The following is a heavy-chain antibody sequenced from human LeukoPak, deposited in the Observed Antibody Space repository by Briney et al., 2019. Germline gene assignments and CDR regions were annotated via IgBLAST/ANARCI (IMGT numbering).Heavy chain of an antibody. CDR1: GDSISSYC. V-gene: IGHV4-59*13. CDR2: IYYSGST. Sequence: SETLSLTCTVSGDSISSYCCYWIWMPPRKGLERIGYIYYSGSTNYNPSLKSRVTISVDTSKNQFSLKLSSVTAADTAVYYCARASIAALIDYWGQGTLVTVSS. J-gene: IGHJ4*02. D-gene: IGHD6-6*01. CDR3: ARASIAALIDY.